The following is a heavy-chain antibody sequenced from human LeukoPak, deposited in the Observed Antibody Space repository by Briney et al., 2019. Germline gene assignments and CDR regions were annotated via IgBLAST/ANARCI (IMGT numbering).Heavy chain of an antibody. D-gene: IGHD2-21*01. J-gene: IGHJ4*02. Sequence: GGSLRLSCAASGFTFSSYWMSWVRRAPGKGPEWVSSINTSGGSTYYADSLQGRFTISRDNSKNTLHLQMNNVRAEDTALYYCMKLPTMIIVIDTDFEYWGQGAQVTVSS. V-gene: IGHV3-23*01. CDR1: GFTFSSYW. CDR2: INTSGGST. CDR3: MKLPTMIIVIDTDFEY.